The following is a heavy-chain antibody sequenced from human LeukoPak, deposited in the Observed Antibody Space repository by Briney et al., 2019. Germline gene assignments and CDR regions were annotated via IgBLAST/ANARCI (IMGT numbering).Heavy chain of an antibody. CDR2: ISSSGSTI. V-gene: IGHV3-48*03. Sequence: GGSLRLSCAASAFTFSSYEMNSVRQAPGKGLEWVSYISSSGSTIYYADSVKGRFTISRDNAKNSLYLQMNSLRAEDTAVYYCARDSAGSGSYVGYFEYWGQGTVVTVSS. CDR1: AFTFSSYE. D-gene: IGHD3-10*01. J-gene: IGHJ4*02. CDR3: ARDSAGSGSYVGYFEY.